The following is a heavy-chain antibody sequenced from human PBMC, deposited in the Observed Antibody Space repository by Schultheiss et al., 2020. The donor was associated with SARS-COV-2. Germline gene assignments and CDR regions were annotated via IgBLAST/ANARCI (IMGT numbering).Heavy chain of an antibody. V-gene: IGHV1-69*06. CDR1: GGTFSSYA. D-gene: IGHD2-15*01. CDR2: IIPIFGTA. Sequence: KISCKASGGTFSSYAISWVRQAPGQGLEWMGGIIPIFGTANYAQKFQGRVTITADKSTSTAYMELSSLRSEDTAVYYCARDRDGRGWFDPWGQGTLVTVSS. CDR3: ARDRDGRGWFDP. J-gene: IGHJ5*02.